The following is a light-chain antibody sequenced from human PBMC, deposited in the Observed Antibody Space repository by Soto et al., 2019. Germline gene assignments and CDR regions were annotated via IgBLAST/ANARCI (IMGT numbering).Light chain of an antibody. CDR1: QSVSSSY. CDR2: GAS. CDR3: LQRSDWPPIT. J-gene: IGKJ5*01. Sequence: IVLTQSPGTLSLSPRERATLSCRASQSVSSSYFAWYQQKPGQAPRLLIYGASSRATGIPARFSGGGSGTDFTLTISSLEPEDFAVYYCLQRSDWPPITFGQGTRLEIK. V-gene: IGKV3D-20*02.